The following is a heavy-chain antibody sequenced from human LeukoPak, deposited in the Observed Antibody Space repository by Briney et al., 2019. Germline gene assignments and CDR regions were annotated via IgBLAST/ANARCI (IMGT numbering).Heavy chain of an antibody. J-gene: IGHJ4*02. CDR2: IDPSDSYT. CDR1: GXSFTSYW. D-gene: IGHD6-13*01. V-gene: IGHV5-10-1*01. CDR3: ARAIDSSSWYTFDY. Sequence: GESLKISCKGSGXSFTSYWISWVRQMPGKGLEWMGRIDPSDSYTNYSPSFQGHVTISADKSISTAYLQWSSLKASDTAMYYCARAIDSSSWYTFDYWGQGTLVTVSS.